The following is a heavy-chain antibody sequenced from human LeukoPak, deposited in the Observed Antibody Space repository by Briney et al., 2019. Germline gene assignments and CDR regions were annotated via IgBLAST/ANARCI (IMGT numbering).Heavy chain of an antibody. D-gene: IGHD3-9*01. V-gene: IGHV3-7*01. Sequence: PGGSLRLSCAASGFMFSNYWMTWVRQAPGKGLEWVANIKGDGSEKYSVDFVKGRFTVSRDNAENSLYLQMNSLRGEDTAVYYCARDPLRYLRVGHYDYWGQGTLVAVSS. CDR3: ARDPLRYLRVGHYDY. J-gene: IGHJ4*02. CDR2: IKGDGSEK. CDR1: GFMFSNYW.